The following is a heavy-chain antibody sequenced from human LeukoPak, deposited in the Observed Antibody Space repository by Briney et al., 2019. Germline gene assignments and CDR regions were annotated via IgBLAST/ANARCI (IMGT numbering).Heavy chain of an antibody. V-gene: IGHV3-23*01. CDR2: ISGSGGST. CDR3: AKAAQNYYDSSGYFL. CDR1: GFTFSSYA. D-gene: IGHD3-22*01. J-gene: IGHJ4*02. Sequence: GGSLRLSCAASGFTFSSYAMSWVRQAPGKGLEWVSAISGSGGSTYYADSVKGRFTISRDNSKNTLYLQMNSLRAEDTAVCYCAKAAQNYYDSSGYFLWGQGTLVTVSS.